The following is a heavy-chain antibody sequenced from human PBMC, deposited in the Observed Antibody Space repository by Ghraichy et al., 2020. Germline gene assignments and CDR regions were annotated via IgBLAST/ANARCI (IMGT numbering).Heavy chain of an antibody. V-gene: IGHV1-2*06. CDR1: GYTFTSNY. Sequence: ASVKVSCKASGYTFTSNYIHWVRQAPGQGLEWMGRINPNTGGTNYAQNFQGRVTMTRDTSITTAYMELSSLTSDDTAVYYCAREGARTTLAEHFDFWGQGTLVTVSS. CDR2: INPNTGGT. J-gene: IGHJ4*02. CDR3: AREGARTTLAEHFDF. D-gene: IGHD1-1*01.